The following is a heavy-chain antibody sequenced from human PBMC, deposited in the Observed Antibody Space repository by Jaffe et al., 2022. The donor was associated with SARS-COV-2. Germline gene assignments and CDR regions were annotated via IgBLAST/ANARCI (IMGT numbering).Heavy chain of an antibody. Sequence: QVQLQQWGAGLLKPSETLSLTCAVYGGSFSGYYWSWIRQPPGKGLEWIGEINHSGSTNYNPSLKSRVTISVDTSKNQFSLKLSSVTAADTAVYYCARGRYYDSSGYYYGWGQGTLVTVSS. J-gene: IGHJ4*02. CDR1: GGSFSGYY. V-gene: IGHV4-34*01. CDR3: ARGRYYDSSGYYYG. CDR2: INHSGST. D-gene: IGHD3-22*01.